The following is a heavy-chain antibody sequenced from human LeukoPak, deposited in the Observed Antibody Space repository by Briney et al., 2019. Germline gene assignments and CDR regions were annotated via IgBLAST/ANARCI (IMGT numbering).Heavy chain of an antibody. D-gene: IGHD1-1*01. CDR3: VRERGSIGTDLHF. J-gene: IGHJ4*02. CDR1: GFTFDDYG. V-gene: IGHV3-20*04. Sequence: GGSLRLSCAASGFTFDDYGMSWVRQAPGKGLEWVSGINWNGGSTGYADSVKGRFTISRDNSKNTLYLQMNSLRAEDTAVYYCVRERGSIGTDLHFWGQGTLVTVSS. CDR2: INWNGGST.